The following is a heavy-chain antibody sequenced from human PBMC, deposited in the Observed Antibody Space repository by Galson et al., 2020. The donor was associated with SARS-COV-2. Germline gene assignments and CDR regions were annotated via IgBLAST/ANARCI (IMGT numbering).Heavy chain of an antibody. CDR3: ARELKEGATDY. J-gene: IGHJ4*02. CDR2: IWFDEINK. Sequence: GGSLRLSCAASGFNFRPYAMHWVRQAPGKGLEWLAVIWFDEINKYYADSVRGRFIISRDNSKNTLYLQMNSLRVEDTAIYYCARELKEGATDYWGQGILVTVSS. CDR1: GFNFRPYA. D-gene: IGHD1-26*01. V-gene: IGHV3-33*01.